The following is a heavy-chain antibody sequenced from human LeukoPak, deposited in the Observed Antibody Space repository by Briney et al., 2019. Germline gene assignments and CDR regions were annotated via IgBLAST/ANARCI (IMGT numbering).Heavy chain of an antibody. J-gene: IGHJ6*02. V-gene: IGHV3-23*01. CDR2: ISVSGVST. CDR3: AKDQYSSDQYHYGMDV. D-gene: IGHD6-19*01. CDR1: GFTFSRYA. Sequence: GGSLRLSCAASGFTFSRYAMTWVRQAPGKGLEWVSSISVSGVSTFYADSVKGRFTISRDNSKNTLYLQMNSLRADDTAVYYCAKDQYSSDQYHYGMDVWGQGTTVIVSS.